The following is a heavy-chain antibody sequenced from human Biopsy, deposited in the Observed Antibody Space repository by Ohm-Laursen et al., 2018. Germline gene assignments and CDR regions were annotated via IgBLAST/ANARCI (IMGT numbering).Heavy chain of an antibody. CDR3: ARDRPSVSTYGVD. D-gene: IGHD3-3*01. CDR2: SSPYNGKT. V-gene: IGHV1-18*01. Sequence: SVKVSCKASGYTFSMYAIIWVRQAPGQGLEWMGWSSPYNGKTNYAQKFQGRLTMTTDTSTSTAYMELRGLRSDDTAVYYCARDRPSVSTYGVDWGQGTLVTVSP. J-gene: IGHJ4*02. CDR1: GYTFSMYA.